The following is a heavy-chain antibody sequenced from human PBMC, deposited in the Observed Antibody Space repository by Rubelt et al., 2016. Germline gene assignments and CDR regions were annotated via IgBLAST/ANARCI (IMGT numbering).Heavy chain of an antibody. Sequence: AAGFTFKNAWMNWVRQAPGKGLEWVAVISYDGSNKYYADSVKGRFTISRDNARNSLYLQMNSLRPEDTAVYYCARRVFCSGDCIPDFDYWGQGTLVTVSS. CDR2: ISYDGSNK. J-gene: IGHJ4*02. CDR1: GFTFKNAW. V-gene: IGHV3-30*03. CDR3: ARRVFCSGDCIPDFDY. D-gene: IGHD2-21*02.